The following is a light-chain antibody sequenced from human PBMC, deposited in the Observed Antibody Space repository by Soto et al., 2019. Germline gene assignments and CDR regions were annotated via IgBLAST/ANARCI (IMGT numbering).Light chain of an antibody. Sequence: EIVLTQSPGTLSLSQGERATLSCRASQSVSTYLAWYQQKPGQAPRLLIYDASNRATGIPARFSGSGSATDFTLTISSLEPEDFAVYYCQQRSSWITFGQGTRLEI. CDR1: QSVSTY. CDR2: DAS. V-gene: IGKV3-11*01. J-gene: IGKJ5*01. CDR3: QQRSSWIT.